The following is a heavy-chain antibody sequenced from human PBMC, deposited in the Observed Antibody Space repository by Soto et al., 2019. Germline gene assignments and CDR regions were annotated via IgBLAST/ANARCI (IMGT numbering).Heavy chain of an antibody. CDR2: IYYSGAT. J-gene: IGHJ4*02. V-gene: IGHV4-59*08. D-gene: IGHD6-19*01. Sequence: PSETLSLTCTVSGASISPFFWSWIRQPPGKGLEWIGYIYYSGATNYNPSLKSRFTISVDTSKNQFSLKLTSVTAADTAVYYCARHDRSSCGWNIFDYWGQGTLVTVSS. CDR3: ARHDRSSCGWNIFDY. CDR1: GASISPFF.